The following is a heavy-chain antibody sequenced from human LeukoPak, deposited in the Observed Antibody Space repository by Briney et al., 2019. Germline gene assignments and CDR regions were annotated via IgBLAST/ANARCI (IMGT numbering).Heavy chain of an antibody. J-gene: IGHJ3*02. CDR1: GFTFSSYW. CDR2: IKQDGREK. D-gene: IGHD1-26*01. V-gene: IGHV3-7*04. CDR3: AREVGATNAFDI. Sequence: GGSLRLSCAASGFTFSSYWMSWGRQAPGKGLEWVANIKQDGREKYYVDSVKGRFTISRDNAKNSLYLQMNTLRAKDTAVYYCAREVGATNAFDIWGQGTMVTVTS.